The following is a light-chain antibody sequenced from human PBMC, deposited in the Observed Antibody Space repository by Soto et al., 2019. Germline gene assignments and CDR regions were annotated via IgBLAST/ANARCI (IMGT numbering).Light chain of an antibody. CDR1: QSVLYSSTNKNY. V-gene: IGKV4-1*01. Sequence: DIVMTQSPDSLAVSLGERATINCKSSQSVLYSSTNKNYLVWYQQKPGQPPKLLIYWASTRESGVPDRFSGSGSGTDFTLTISSLQAEDVAVYYCQQYYSDPLTFGGGTTVEIK. CDR2: WAS. J-gene: IGKJ4*01. CDR3: QQYYSDPLT.